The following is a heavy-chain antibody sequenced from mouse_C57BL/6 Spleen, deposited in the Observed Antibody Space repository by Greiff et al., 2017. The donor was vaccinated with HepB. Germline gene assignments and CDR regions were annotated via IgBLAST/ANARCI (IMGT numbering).Heavy chain of an antibody. V-gene: IGHV14-4*01. CDR2: IDPENGDT. Sequence: EVKLVESGAELVRPGASVKLSCTASGFNIKDDYMHWVKQRPEQGLEWIGWIDPENGDTEYASKFQGKATITADTSSNTAYLQLSSLTSEDTAVYYCTATTVAYWGQGTLVTVST. D-gene: IGHD1-1*01. CDR1: GFNIKDDY. CDR3: TATTVAY. J-gene: IGHJ3*01.